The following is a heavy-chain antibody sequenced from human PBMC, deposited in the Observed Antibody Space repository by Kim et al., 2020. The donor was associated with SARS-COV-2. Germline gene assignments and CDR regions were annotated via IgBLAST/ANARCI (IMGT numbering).Heavy chain of an antibody. D-gene: IGHD3-9*01. CDR2: ISGSGGST. CDR1: GFTFSSYA. V-gene: IGHV3-23*01. CDR3: AKEVLRYFDWLPNYFDY. Sequence: GGSLRLSCAASGFTFSSYAMSWVRQAPGKGLEWVSAISGSGGSTYYADSVKGRFTISRDNSKNTLYLQMNSLRAEDTAVYYCAKEVLRYFDWLPNYFDYWGQGTLVTVSS. J-gene: IGHJ4*02.